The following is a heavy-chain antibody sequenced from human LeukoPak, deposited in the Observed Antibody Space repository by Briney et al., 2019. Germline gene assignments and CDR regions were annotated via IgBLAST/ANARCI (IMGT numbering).Heavy chain of an antibody. Sequence: ASVKVSCKASGYTFTGYYMHWVRQAPGQGLERMGWINPNSGGTNYAQKFQGRVTMTRDTSISTAYMELSRLRSDDTAVYYCARAMRLGELSLYYFDYWGQGTLVTVSS. V-gene: IGHV1-2*02. D-gene: IGHD3-16*02. CDR2: INPNSGGT. CDR1: GYTFTGYY. J-gene: IGHJ4*02. CDR3: ARAMRLGELSLYYFDY.